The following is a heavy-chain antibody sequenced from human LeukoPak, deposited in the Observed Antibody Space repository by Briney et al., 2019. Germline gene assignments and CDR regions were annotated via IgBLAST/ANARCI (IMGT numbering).Heavy chain of an antibody. D-gene: IGHD6-13*01. V-gene: IGHV4-59*08. J-gene: IGHJ3*02. CDR2: IYYSGST. Sequence: SETLSLTCTVSGGSISSYLWSWIRQPPGKGLEWIGYIYYSGSTNYNPSLKSRVTISVDTSKNQFSLKLSSVTAADTAVYYCARHAFYSSSWELDAFDIWGQGTMVTVSS. CDR1: GGSISSYL. CDR3: ARHAFYSSSWELDAFDI.